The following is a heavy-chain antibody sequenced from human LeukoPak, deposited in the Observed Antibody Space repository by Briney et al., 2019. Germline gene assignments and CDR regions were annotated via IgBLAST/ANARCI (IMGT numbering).Heavy chain of an antibody. CDR1: GGSISSYY. J-gene: IGHJ6*03. Sequence: SETLSLTCTISGGSISSYYWSWIRQPPGKGLEWIGYIYYSGSTNYNPSLKSRVTISVDTSKNQFSLKLSSVTAADTAVYYCARVRQYQLLSRYYMDVWGKGTTVTVSS. CDR2: IYYSGST. CDR3: ARVRQYQLLSRYYMDV. D-gene: IGHD2-2*01. V-gene: IGHV4-59*01.